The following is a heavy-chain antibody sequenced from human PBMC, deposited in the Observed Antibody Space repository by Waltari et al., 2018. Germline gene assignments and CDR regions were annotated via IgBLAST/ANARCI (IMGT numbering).Heavy chain of an antibody. V-gene: IGHV3-33*03. CDR2: IGYDGSNK. D-gene: IGHD6-19*01. CDR1: GFTFSSYG. Sequence: QVQMVASGGGVAQPGGSLRLSCAASGFTFSSYGMHWVRQAPGKGVEWVEGIGYDGSNKYYADSVKGQFTISRDKSKNTLDLQMNSLRAEDTALYYCAKDHSSGWYYGMEVWGQGTTVTVSS. J-gene: IGHJ6*02. CDR3: AKDHSSGWYYGMEV.